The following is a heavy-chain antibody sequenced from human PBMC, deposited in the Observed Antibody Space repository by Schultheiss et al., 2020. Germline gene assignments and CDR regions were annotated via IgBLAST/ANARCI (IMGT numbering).Heavy chain of an antibody. CDR1: GGSISSYY. CDR3: ARGINSDYFDY. V-gene: IGHV4-59*01. Sequence: SETLSLTCTVSGGSISSYYWSWIRQPPGKGLEWIGYIYYSGSTNYNPSLKSRVTISVDTSKNQFSLKLSSVTAADTAVYYCARGINSDYFDYWGQGTLVTGSS. J-gene: IGHJ4*02. CDR2: IYYSGST. D-gene: IGHD2-21*01.